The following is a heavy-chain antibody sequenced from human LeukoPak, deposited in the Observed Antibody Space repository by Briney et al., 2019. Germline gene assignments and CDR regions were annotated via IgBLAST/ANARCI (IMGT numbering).Heavy chain of an antibody. Sequence: SETLSLTCTVSGGSISSYYWSWIRQPAGKGLEWIGRIYTSGSTNYNPSLKSRVTMSVDTSKNQFSLKLSSVTAADTAVYYCARLRNIVVVPARVPSTYYYYYYYMDVWGKGTTVTVSS. CDR1: GGSISSYY. V-gene: IGHV4-4*07. CDR3: ARLRNIVVVPARVPSTYYYYYYYMDV. D-gene: IGHD2-2*01. CDR2: IYTSGST. J-gene: IGHJ6*03.